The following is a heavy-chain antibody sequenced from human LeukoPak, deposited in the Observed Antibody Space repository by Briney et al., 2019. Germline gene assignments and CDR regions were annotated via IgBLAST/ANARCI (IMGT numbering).Heavy chain of an antibody. J-gene: IGHJ4*02. Sequence: PGGSLRLSCAASGFTVSSNYMSWVRQAPGKGLEWVSIIYSGGSTYYTDSVRGRFIISRDISKNTLYLQMNSLRAEDTAVYYCARVGDCGRASCYAIDHWGQGTLVTVSS. CDR2: IYSGGST. CDR3: ARVGDCGRASCYAIDH. CDR1: GFTVSSNY. V-gene: IGHV3-66*01. D-gene: IGHD2-2*01.